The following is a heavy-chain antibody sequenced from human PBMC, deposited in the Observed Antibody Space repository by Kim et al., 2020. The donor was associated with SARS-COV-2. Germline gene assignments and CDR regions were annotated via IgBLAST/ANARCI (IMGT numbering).Heavy chain of an antibody. CDR2: FYYNGDT. V-gene: IGHV4-39*01. D-gene: IGHD2-21*02. Sequence: SETLSLTCTASGGSVTSNLYYWAWFRQPPGKGLEWIGSFYYNGDTYYNPSLKSRLTISLDTSKIQFSLKLSSVTAADTAVYYCARRSGDWRINWFDPWGQGTLVTVSS. J-gene: IGHJ5*02. CDR1: GGSVTSNLYY. CDR3: ARRSGDWRINWFDP.